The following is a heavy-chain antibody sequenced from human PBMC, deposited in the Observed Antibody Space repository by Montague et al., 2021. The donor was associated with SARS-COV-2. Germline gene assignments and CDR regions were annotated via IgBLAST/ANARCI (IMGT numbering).Heavy chain of an antibody. D-gene: IGHD1-1*01. CDR1: GDSMTDSY. J-gene: IGHJ1*01. CDR3: TRLSLGWNTD. Sequence: SETLSLTCTVSGDSMTDSYWSWIRQPPGKGLEYIGYIYFSGSTNYNPSFKSRLTISVDTSKNQFSLKLSSVTAADTAVYFCTRLSLGWNTDWGQGTLVTVSS. V-gene: IGHV4-59*08. CDR2: IYFSGST.